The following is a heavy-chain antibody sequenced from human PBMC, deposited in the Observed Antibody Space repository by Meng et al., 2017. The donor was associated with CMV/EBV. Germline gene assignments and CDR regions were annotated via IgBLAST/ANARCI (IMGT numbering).Heavy chain of an antibody. V-gene: IGHV1-46*01. Sequence: QVQSVQSGAEVKKPGGSGKVSCKASGYTFTSYYMHWVRQAPGQGLEWMGIINPSGGSTSYAQKFQGRVTMTRDTSTSTVYMELSSLRSEDTAVYYCALAEYSSSLFDYWGQGTLVTVSS. D-gene: IGHD6-13*01. CDR2: INPSGGST. CDR3: ALAEYSSSLFDY. J-gene: IGHJ4*02. CDR1: GYTFTSYY.